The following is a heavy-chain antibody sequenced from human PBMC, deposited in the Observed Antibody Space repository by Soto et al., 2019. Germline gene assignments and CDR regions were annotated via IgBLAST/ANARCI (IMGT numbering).Heavy chain of an antibody. D-gene: IGHD4-4*01. V-gene: IGHV1-46*03. CDR3: ARDQYSNYDGDFRYYYMDV. CDR2: INPSGGST. J-gene: IGHJ6*03. CDR1: GYTFTSYY. Sequence: ASVKVSCKASGYTFTSYYMHWVRQAPGQGLEWMGIINPSGGSTSYAQKFQGRVTMTRDTSTSTVYTELSSLRSEDTAVYYCARDQYSNYDGDFRYYYMDVWGKGTTVTVSS.